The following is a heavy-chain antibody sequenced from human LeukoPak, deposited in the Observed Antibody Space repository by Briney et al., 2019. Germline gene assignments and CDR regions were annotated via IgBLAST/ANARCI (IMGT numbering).Heavy chain of an antibody. CDR2: INHSGST. CDR1: GGSFSGYY. V-gene: IGHV4-34*01. D-gene: IGHD3-22*01. Sequence: SETLSLTCAVSGGSFSGYYWSWIRQPPGKGLEWIGEINHSGSTNYNPSLKSRVTISVDTSKNQFSLKLSSVTAAGTAVYYCAADSSGYRPFDYWGQGTLVTVSS. J-gene: IGHJ4*02. CDR3: AADSSGYRPFDY.